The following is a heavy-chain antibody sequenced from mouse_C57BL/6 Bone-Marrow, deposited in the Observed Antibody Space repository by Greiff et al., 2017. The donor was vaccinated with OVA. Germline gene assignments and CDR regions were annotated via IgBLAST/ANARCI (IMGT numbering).Heavy chain of an antibody. D-gene: IGHD4-1*01. Sequence: DVMLVESGGGLVQPKGSLKLSCAASGFSFNTYAMNWVRQAPGTGLEWVARIRSKSNNYATYYADSVKDRFTISRDDSESMLYLQMNNLKTEDTAMYYCVRANWDLAWFAYWGQGTLVTVSA. CDR1: GFSFNTYA. J-gene: IGHJ3*01. CDR3: VRANWDLAWFAY. V-gene: IGHV10-1*01. CDR2: IRSKSNNYAT.